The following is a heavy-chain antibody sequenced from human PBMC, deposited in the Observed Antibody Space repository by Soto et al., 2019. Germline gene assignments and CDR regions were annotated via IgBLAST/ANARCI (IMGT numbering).Heavy chain of an antibody. Sequence: GGSLRLSCAASGFTFSSYAMSWVRQAPGKGLEWVSAISGSGGSTYYADSVKGRFTISRDNSKNTLYLQMNSLRAEDTAVYYCAKRAGSGNYYYYYYMDVWGKGTTVTVSS. CDR1: GFTFSSYA. CDR3: AKRAGSGNYYYYYYMDV. D-gene: IGHD3-10*01. CDR2: ISGSGGST. V-gene: IGHV3-23*01. J-gene: IGHJ6*03.